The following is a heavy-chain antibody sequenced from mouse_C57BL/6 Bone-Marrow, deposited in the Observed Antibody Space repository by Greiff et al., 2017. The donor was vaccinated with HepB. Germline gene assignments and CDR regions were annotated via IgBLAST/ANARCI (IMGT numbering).Heavy chain of an antibody. Sequence: LQQSGAELVRPGTSVKMSCKASGYTFTNYWIGWAKQRPGHGLEWIGDIYPGGGYTNYNEKFKVKATLTADKSSSTAYMQFSSLTSEDSAIYYCARGITPYYYAMDYWGQGTSVTVSS. J-gene: IGHJ4*01. CDR2: IYPGGGYT. CDR1: GYTFTNYW. D-gene: IGHD2-4*01. V-gene: IGHV1-63*01. CDR3: ARGITPYYYAMDY.